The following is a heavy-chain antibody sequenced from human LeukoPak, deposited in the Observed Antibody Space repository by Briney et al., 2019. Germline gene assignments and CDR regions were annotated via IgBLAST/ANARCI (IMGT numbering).Heavy chain of an antibody. CDR3: AREPVRKVNYFDY. D-gene: IGHD4-11*01. CDR2: IWYDGSNK. CDR1: GFTFSSYG. V-gene: IGHV3-33*01. J-gene: IGHJ4*02. Sequence: AGGSLRLSCAASGFTFSSYGMHWVRQAPGKGLEWVAVIWYDGSNKYYADSVKGRFTISRDNSKNTLYLQMNSLRAEDTAVYYCAREPVRKVNYFDYWGQGTLVTVSS.